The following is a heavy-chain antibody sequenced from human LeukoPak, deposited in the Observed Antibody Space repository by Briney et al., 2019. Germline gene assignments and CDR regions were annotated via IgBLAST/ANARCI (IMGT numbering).Heavy chain of an antibody. Sequence: ASVKVSCKATSRISWVRQAPGQGLVWMGWIGTYGGDTYYAQKFQGRITVTTDTSTSTVYMELRNLRSDDTAVYYCARDLWNFYDDSGYNRDFDSWGQGTLVTVSS. CDR1: TSR. D-gene: IGHD3-22*01. V-gene: IGHV1-18*01. J-gene: IGHJ5*01. CDR2: IGTYGGDT. CDR3: ARDLWNFYDDSGYNRDFDS.